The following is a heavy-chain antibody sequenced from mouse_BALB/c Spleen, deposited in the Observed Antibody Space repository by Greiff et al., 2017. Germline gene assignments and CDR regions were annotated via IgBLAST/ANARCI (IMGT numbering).Heavy chain of an antibody. CDR1: GYTFTNYW. D-gene: IGHD1-1*01. CDR3: ARWDYGSSHNYFDY. Sequence: VQLQESGAELVRPGTSVKISCKASGYTFTNYWLGWVKQRPGHGLEWIGDIYPGGGYTNYNEKFKGKATLTADTSSSTAYMQLSSLTSEDSAVYFCARWDYGSSHNYFDYWGQGTTLTVSS. J-gene: IGHJ2*01. V-gene: IGHV1-63*02. CDR2: IYPGGGYT.